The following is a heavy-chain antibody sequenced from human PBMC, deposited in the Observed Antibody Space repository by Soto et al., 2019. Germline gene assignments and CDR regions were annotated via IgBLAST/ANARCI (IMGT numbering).Heavy chain of an antibody. D-gene: IGHD5-12*01. CDR3: AKATAITGGAFEI. Sequence: GGSLRLSCAVSGFICSSYVMSWVRQAPGKGLDWVSTILVGGSTHYEDSVKGRFTISRDTSKNTVYLQMNSLTAGDTAVYYCAKATAITGGAFEIYGQGTLVTVSS. V-gene: IGHV3-23*01. CDR2: ILVGGST. J-gene: IGHJ3*02. CDR1: GFICSSYV.